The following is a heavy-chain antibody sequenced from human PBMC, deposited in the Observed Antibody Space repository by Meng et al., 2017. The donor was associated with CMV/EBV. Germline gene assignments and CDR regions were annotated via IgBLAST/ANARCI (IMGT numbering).Heavy chain of an antibody. CDR1: GGSISSSSYY. V-gene: IGHV4-39*07. J-gene: IGHJ6*02. CDR2: IYYSGST. Sequence: SETLSLTCTVSGGSISSSSYYWGWIRQPPGKGLEWIGSIYYSGSTYYNPSLKSRVTISVDTSKNQFSLKLSSVTAADTAVYYCASYGYSGYYYYYGRDVWGQGTTVTVSS. D-gene: IGHD5-12*01. CDR3: ASYGYSGYYYYYGRDV.